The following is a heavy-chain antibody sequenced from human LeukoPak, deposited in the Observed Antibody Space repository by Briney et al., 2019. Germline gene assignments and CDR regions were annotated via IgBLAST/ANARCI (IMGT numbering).Heavy chain of an antibody. CDR3: ARDAWRYCSGGSCATNFDY. V-gene: IGHV3-30*04. J-gene: IGHJ4*02. D-gene: IGHD2-15*01. CDR2: ISYDGSNK. CDR1: GFTFSSYA. Sequence: GESLKISCAASGFTFSSYAMHWVRQAPGKGLEWVAVISYDGSNKYYADSVKGRFTISRDNSKNTLYLQMNSLRAEDTAVYYCARDAWRYCSGGSCATNFDYWGQGTLVTVSS.